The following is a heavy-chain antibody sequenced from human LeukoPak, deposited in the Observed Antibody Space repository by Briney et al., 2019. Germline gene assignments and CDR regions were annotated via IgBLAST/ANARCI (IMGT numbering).Heavy chain of an antibody. V-gene: IGHV4-30-2*01. Sequence: PLSLTCAVSGGSITSGGYSWSWIRQPPGQGLEWIGYIYHSGSTYYNPSLKSRVTISVDRSKNQFSLKLSPVTAADTAVYYCAREDMITFGGVIVNWGQGTLVTVSS. CDR2: IYHSGST. CDR3: AREDMITFGGVIVN. CDR1: GGSITSGGYS. J-gene: IGHJ4*02. D-gene: IGHD3-16*02.